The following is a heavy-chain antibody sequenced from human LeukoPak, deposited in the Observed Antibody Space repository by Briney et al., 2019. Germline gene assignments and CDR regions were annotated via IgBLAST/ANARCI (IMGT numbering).Heavy chain of an antibody. CDR3: ARWVNYDYVWGSYRKLNYFDY. J-gene: IGHJ4*02. V-gene: IGHV5-51*01. CDR1: GYTFTNYW. Sequence: GESLKISCKASGYTFTNYWIGWVRQMPGKGLEWMGIIYPGDSDTRYSPSFQGQVTISADKSISTAYLQWSSLKASDTAMYYCARWVNYDYVWGSYRKLNYFDYWGQGTLVTVSS. D-gene: IGHD3-16*02. CDR2: IYPGDSDT.